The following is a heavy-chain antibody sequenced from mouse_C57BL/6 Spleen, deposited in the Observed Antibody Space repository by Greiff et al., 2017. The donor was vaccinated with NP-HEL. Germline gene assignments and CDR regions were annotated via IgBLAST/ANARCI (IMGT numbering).Heavy chain of an antibody. CDR2: ISDGGSYT. D-gene: IGHD1-1*01. V-gene: IGHV5-4*01. Sequence: EVMLVESGGGLVKPGGSLKLSCAASGFTFSSYAMSWVRQTPEKRLEWVATISDGGSYTYYPDNVKGRFTISRDNAKNNLYLQMSHLKSEDTAMYYCARDGNYYYGSSYALGGYWGQGTTLTVSS. CDR3: ARDGNYYYGSSYALGGY. J-gene: IGHJ2*01. CDR1: GFTFSSYA.